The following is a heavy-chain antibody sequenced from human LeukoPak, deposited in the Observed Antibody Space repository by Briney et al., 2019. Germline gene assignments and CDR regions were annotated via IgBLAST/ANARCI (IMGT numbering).Heavy chain of an antibody. CDR2: ISSSSSYI. Sequence: GGSLRLSCAASGFTFSSYSMNWVRQAPGKGLEWVSSISSSSSYIYYADSVKGRFTISRDNAKNSLYLQMNSLRAEDTAVYYCARYSSGYYRFDYWGQGTLVTVSS. CDR3: ARYSSGYYRFDY. V-gene: IGHV3-21*01. D-gene: IGHD3-22*01. CDR1: GFTFSSYS. J-gene: IGHJ4*02.